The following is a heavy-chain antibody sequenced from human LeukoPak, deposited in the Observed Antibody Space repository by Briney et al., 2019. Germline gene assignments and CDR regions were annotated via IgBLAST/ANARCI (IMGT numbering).Heavy chain of an antibody. CDR1: GFTFSSYT. V-gene: IGHV3-21*01. CDR2: ISSSSSDI. J-gene: IGHJ3*02. CDR3: ARDRTAAWTDDASDI. D-gene: IGHD6-13*01. Sequence: GGSLRLSCAASGFTFSSYTMNWVRQAPGKGLEWVSCISSSSSDIYYADSVKGRFTISRDNAKNSLYLQMNSLRAEDTAVYYCARDRTAAWTDDASDIWGQGTMVTVSS.